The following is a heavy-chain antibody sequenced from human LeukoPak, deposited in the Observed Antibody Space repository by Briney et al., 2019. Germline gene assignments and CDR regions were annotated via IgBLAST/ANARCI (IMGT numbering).Heavy chain of an antibody. V-gene: IGHV4-59*01. D-gene: IGHD3-22*01. CDR3: ARRRYYDSSGPFDY. CDR2: IYYGGST. Sequence: SETLSLTCTVSGGSISSYYWSWIRQPPGKGLEWMGYIYYGGSTNYNPSLKSRVTISLDTSKNQFSLKLSSVTAADTAVYYCARRRYYDSSGPFDYWGQGTLVTASS. J-gene: IGHJ4*02. CDR1: GGSISSYY.